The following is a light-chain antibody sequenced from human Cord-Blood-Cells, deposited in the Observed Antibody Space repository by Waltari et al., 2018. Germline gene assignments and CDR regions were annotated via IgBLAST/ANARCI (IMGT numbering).Light chain of an antibody. J-gene: IGLJ2*01. CDR1: NIGSKS. CDR3: QVWDSSSDHVV. CDR2: EDS. V-gene: IGLV3-21*03. Sequence: SYVVTQPPSVSVAPGKTARITCGGTNIGSKSVHWYQQKPGQAHVLVVYEDSDRPSGIPERFSGSNSGNTATLTISRVEAGDEADYYCQVWDSSSDHVVFGGGTKLTVL.